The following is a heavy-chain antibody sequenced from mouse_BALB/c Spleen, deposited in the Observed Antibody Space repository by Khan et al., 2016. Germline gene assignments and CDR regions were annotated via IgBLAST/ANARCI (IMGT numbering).Heavy chain of an antibody. V-gene: IGHV5-17*02. CDR1: GFTFSSFG. Sequence: EVELVESGGGLVQPGGSRKLSCAASGFTFSSFGMHWVRQAPEKGLEWVAYISSGSSTIYYADTVKGRFTISRDNPKNTLFLQMTRLRSEDTAMYYCARRVVTRDYYGMYYWGQGTSVTVSS. D-gene: IGHD2-13*01. J-gene: IGHJ4*01. CDR3: ARRVVTRDYYGMYY. CDR2: ISSGSSTI.